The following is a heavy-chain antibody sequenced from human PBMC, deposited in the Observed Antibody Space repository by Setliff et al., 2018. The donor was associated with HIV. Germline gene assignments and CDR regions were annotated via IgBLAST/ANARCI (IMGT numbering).Heavy chain of an antibody. CDR3: ARHHPLKQWFFIDL. Sequence: SETLSLTCNVSRGSISRSSHYWGWIRQSPGKGLEWIGSLHYSGTTYYNPSLKRRVTISVDTSMNQFSLNLTSVTAADTAVYYCARHHPLKQWFFIDLWGQGSLVTVSS. V-gene: IGHV4-39*07. D-gene: IGHD3-22*01. CDR1: RGSISRSSHY. J-gene: IGHJ5*02. CDR2: LHYSGTT.